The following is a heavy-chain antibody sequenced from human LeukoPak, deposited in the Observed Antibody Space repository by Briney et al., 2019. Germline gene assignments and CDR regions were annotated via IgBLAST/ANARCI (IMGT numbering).Heavy chain of an antibody. CDR1: GFTFSSYA. V-gene: IGHV3-23*01. Sequence: PGGSLRLSCAASGFTFSSYAMSWVRQAPGKGLEWVSVIGGGIGSTYCADSVKGRFTISRDNSKNTLYLQMNSLRAEDTAIYYCASGDSSSWYSFDYWGQGTLVTVSS. D-gene: IGHD6-13*01. CDR3: ASGDSSSWYSFDY. CDR2: IGGGIGST. J-gene: IGHJ4*02.